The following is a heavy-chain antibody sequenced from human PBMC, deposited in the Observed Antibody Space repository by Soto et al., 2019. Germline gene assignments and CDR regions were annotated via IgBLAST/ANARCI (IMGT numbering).Heavy chain of an antibody. V-gene: IGHV1-3*01. CDR3: AVYDFWSGYHFDY. J-gene: IGHJ4*02. D-gene: IGHD3-3*01. Sequence: ASLKVSCKASGYTFTIYAMHWVRQAPGQRLEWMGWINAGNGNTKYSQKFQGRVTITRDTSASTAYMELSSLRSEDTAVYYCAVYDFWSGYHFDYWGQGTLVTVS. CDR2: INAGNGNT. CDR1: GYTFTIYA.